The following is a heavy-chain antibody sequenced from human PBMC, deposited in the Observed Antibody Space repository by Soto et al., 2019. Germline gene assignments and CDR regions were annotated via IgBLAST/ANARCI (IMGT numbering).Heavy chain of an antibody. D-gene: IGHD6-13*01. CDR1: GGSFSGYY. CDR2: INHSGST. Sequence: SETLSLTCAVYGGSFSGYYWSWIRQPPGKGLEWIGEINHSGSTNYNPSLKSRVTISVDTSKNQFSLKLSSVTAADTAVYYCARGSSWGGYYHFYYGMDVWGQGTTVTVSS. J-gene: IGHJ6*02. V-gene: IGHV4-34*01. CDR3: ARGSSWGGYYHFYYGMDV.